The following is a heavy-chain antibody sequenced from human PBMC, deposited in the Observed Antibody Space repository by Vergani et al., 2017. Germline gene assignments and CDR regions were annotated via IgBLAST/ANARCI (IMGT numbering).Heavy chain of an antibody. CDR2: TWYDGNNK. CDR1: GFTFNQYG. J-gene: IGHJ5*02. V-gene: IGHV3-33*01. Sequence: QVQLVESGGGVVQPGRSLRLSCAASGFTFNQYGMHWVRQAPGKGLEWVAVTWYDGNNKQDADSVKGRFTISRDNSKSTMYLQMNSLRDEYTGVYYCARDLRLLYNRFDPWGQGTLVTVSS. CDR3: ARDLRLLYNRFDP. D-gene: IGHD1-14*01.